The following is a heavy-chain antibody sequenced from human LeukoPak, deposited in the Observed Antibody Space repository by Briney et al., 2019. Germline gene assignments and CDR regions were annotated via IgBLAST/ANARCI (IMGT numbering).Heavy chain of an antibody. CDR2: ISGSNSYI. CDR1: GFAFNSYS. J-gene: IGHJ4*02. V-gene: IGHV3-21*04. CDR3: AKGKGVDY. Sequence: GGSLRLSCAASGFAFNSYSMNWVRQAPGKGLEWVSSISGSNSYIYYADSMKGRFTISRDNAKNSLYLQMNSLRAEDTAVYYCAKGKGVDYWGQGTLVTVSS. D-gene: IGHD3-16*01.